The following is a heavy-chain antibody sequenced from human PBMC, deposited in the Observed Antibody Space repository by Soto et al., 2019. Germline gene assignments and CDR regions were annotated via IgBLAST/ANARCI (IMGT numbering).Heavy chain of an antibody. CDR3: ARDKDRLQLGGNYYYFLDV. CDR1: KGTFSTSA. CDR2: IMPVFPTP. D-gene: IGHD1-1*01. J-gene: IGHJ6*02. V-gene: IGHV1-69*12. Sequence: QVQLVQSGAEVKKPGSREKVSCKDSKGTFSTSAISWVRQAPGQGLEWVGGIMPVFPTPDYAQKFQGRVTITADESTTTAYLELTSLRTDYTAVYYCARDKDRLQLGGNYYYFLDVWGQGTAITVS.